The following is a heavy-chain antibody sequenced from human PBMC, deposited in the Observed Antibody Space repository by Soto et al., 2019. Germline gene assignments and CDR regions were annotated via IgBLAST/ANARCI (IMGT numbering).Heavy chain of an antibody. Sequence: QVQLQESGPGLVKPSGTLSLTCAVSSGSISSSNWWSWVRQPPGKGLEWIGEIYHSGSSNYNPSLKSRVTRSVDKSKNQFSLKLSSVTAADTAVYYCAREAGYCSSTSCYGLDPWGQGTLVTVSS. CDR3: AREAGYCSSTSCYGLDP. CDR2: IYHSGSS. J-gene: IGHJ5*02. CDR1: SGSISSSNW. V-gene: IGHV4-4*02. D-gene: IGHD2-2*01.